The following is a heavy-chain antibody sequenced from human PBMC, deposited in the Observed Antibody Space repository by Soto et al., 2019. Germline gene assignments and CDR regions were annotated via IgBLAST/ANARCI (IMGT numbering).Heavy chain of an antibody. V-gene: IGHV3-48*01. Sequence: AGSPRLSCASPEFTFSSYSMNWVLQAPEKGLEWVSKISNSSSTIHYADSVKGRFTISSDNSKNTLYLDMNSLRAEDTAVYYCAKALDNHYKNWFEPWGQGTLVTVSS. D-gene: IGHD4-4*01. CDR3: AKALDNHYKNWFEP. J-gene: IGHJ5*02. CDR1: EFTFSSYS. CDR2: ISNSSSTI.